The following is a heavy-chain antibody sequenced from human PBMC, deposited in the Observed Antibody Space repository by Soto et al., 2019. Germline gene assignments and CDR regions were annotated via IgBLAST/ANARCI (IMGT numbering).Heavy chain of an antibody. J-gene: IGHJ4*02. CDR2: ISRSSRPGSTYI. CDR3: ATDFWSGYYTEPY. V-gene: IGHV3-21*01. CDR1: GFTFSSYT. D-gene: IGHD3-3*01. Sequence: GGSLRLSCAASGFTFSSYTMNWVRQAPGKGLEWVSSISRSSRPGSTYIYYAGSVKGRFTISRDNAKNSLYLQMNSLRAEDTAVYYCATDFWSGYYTEPYWGQGTLVTVSS.